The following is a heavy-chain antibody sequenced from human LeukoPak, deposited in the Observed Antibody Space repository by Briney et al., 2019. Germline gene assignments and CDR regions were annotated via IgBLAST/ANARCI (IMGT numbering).Heavy chain of an antibody. V-gene: IGHV4-59*13. D-gene: IGHD2-21*01. CDR1: GGAITNYD. J-gene: IGHJ4*02. Sequence: SETLSLTCGLSGGAITNYDWNWIRQAPWKVLDWLGYIYYTDSTTYNPSINSRITISLVTSKKQISLKLRSVPASDTAVYYCARRRYWGEPRPFDYWGQGSLVTAPS. CDR3: ARRRYWGEPRPFDY. CDR2: IYYTDST.